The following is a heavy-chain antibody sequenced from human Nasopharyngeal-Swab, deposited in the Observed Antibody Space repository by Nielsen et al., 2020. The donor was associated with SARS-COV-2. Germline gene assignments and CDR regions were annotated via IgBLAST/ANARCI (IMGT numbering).Heavy chain of an antibody. Sequence: WIRQPPGKGLEWIGYIYYSGSTNYNPSLKSRVTISVDTSKNQFSLKLSSVTGAEAAEFYCAGGGGSSSWVDYWGQGTLVTVSS. D-gene: IGHD6-13*01. V-gene: IGHV4-59*01. CDR2: IYYSGST. CDR3: AGGGGSSSWVDY. J-gene: IGHJ4*02.